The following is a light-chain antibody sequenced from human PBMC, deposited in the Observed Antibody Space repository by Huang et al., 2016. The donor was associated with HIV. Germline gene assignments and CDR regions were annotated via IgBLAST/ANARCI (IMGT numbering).Light chain of an antibody. CDR2: RAA. CDR3: QERIHWPRLT. Sequence: EIVLTQSPATLSLSPGERATLSCRASQNVTDSLAWFRQKPGQAPSLLIYRAANRATGTPARCSGSGSGTDFTLTISSQEPEDFAIYYCQERIHWPRLTFGGGTKVEIK. CDR1: QNVTDS. V-gene: IGKV3-11*01. J-gene: IGKJ4*01.